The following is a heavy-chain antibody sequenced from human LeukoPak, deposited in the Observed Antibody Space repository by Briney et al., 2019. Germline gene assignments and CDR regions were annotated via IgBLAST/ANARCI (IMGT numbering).Heavy chain of an antibody. V-gene: IGHV3-66*02. D-gene: IGHD3-16*01. CDR2: IYSGGST. J-gene: IGHJ4*02. Sequence: GGSLRLSCAASGFTVSRNYMSWVRQAPGKGLEWVSVIYSGGSTYYADSVKGRFTISRDNSKNTLYLQMNSLRAEDTAVYYCARVWGGVNFDYWGQGTLVTVSS. CDR1: GFTVSRNY. CDR3: ARVWGGVNFDY.